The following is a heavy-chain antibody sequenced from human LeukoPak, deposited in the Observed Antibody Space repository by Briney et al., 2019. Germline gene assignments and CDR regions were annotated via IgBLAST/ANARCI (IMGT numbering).Heavy chain of an antibody. J-gene: IGHJ4*02. Sequence: SETLSLTCAVYGGSFSGYYWSWIRQPPGKGLEWIGEINHSGSTNYNPSLMSRVTISVDTSKNQFSLKLSSVTAADTAVYYCARVPAWSGYANFDYWGQGTLVTVSS. CDR2: INHSGST. CDR3: ARVPAWSGYANFDY. D-gene: IGHD3-3*01. V-gene: IGHV4-34*01. CDR1: GGSFSGYY.